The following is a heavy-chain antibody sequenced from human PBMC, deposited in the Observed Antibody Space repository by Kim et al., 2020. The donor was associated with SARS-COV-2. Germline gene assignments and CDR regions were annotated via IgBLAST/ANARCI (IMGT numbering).Heavy chain of an antibody. Sequence: ASVKVSCKASGYTFTSYAMNWVRQAPGQGLEWMGWINTNTGNPTYAQGFTGRFVFSLDTSVSTAYLQISSLKAEDTAVYYCARVEYYYDFWSGYRPPPGYFDYWGQGTLVTVSS. CDR2: INTNTGNP. CDR1: GYTFTSYA. CDR3: ARVEYYYDFWSGYRPPPGYFDY. V-gene: IGHV7-4-1*02. D-gene: IGHD3-3*01. J-gene: IGHJ4*02.